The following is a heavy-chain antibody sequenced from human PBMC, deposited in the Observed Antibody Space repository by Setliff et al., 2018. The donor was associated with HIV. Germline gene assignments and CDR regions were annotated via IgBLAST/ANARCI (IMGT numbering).Heavy chain of an antibody. CDR2: ISHSRST. CDR1: GGSFSGHY. D-gene: IGHD2-21*02. Sequence: SETLSLTCAVYGGSFSGHYWSWIRQTPGKGLEWIGDISHSRSTNYNPSLKSRVTISVDTSKNQFSLRLTSVTAADTAVYFCARGSRSPLVNKFRVTPAFDYWGQGTLVTV. J-gene: IGHJ4*01. V-gene: IGHV4-34*01. CDR3: ARGSRSPLVNKFRVTPAFDY.